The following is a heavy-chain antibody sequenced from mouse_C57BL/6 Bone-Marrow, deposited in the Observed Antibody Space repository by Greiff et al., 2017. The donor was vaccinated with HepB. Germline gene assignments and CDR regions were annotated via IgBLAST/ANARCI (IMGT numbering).Heavy chain of an antibody. CDR3: NTWGGYAMDY. J-gene: IGHJ4*01. CDR1: GFNIKDDY. CDR2: IDPENGDT. V-gene: IGHV14-4*01. Sequence: VQLQQSGAELVRPGASVKLSCTASGFNIKDDYMHWVKQRPEQGLEWIGWIDPENGDTEYASKFQGTATITADKSSNTAYLQISSLTSEDTAVYYWNTWGGYAMDYWGQGTSVTVSS.